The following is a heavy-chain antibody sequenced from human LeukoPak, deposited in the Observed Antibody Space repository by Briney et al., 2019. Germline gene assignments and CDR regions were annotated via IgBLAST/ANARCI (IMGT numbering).Heavy chain of an antibody. Sequence: GGSLRLSCAASGFTFSSYSMNWVRQAPGKGLEWVSSIGSSSSYIYYADSVKGRFTISRDNAKNSLYLQMNSLRAEDTAVYYCARVLTNSYGMDVWGQGTTVTVSS. J-gene: IGHJ6*02. D-gene: IGHD4-11*01. CDR3: ARVLTNSYGMDV. CDR2: IGSSSSYI. V-gene: IGHV3-21*01. CDR1: GFTFSSYS.